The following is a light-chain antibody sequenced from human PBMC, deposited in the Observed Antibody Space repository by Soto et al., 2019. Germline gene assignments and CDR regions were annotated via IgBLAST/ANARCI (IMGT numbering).Light chain of an antibody. V-gene: IGKV4-1*01. CDR3: HQYHSAPQT. CDR1: QSVLHSPNNKNY. J-gene: IGKJ1*01. CDR2: WAS. Sequence: DIVMTQSPDSLAVSLGERATINCKSSQSVLHSPNNKNYLAWYQQKPGQPPRLLVYWASTRESGGPDRFSGSGSGTDFTLTISSLQAEDAAVYYCHQYHSAPQTFDQGTTVEI.